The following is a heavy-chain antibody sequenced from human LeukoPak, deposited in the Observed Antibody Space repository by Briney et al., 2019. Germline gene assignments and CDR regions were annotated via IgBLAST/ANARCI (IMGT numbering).Heavy chain of an antibody. J-gene: IGHJ4*02. Sequence: SETLSLTCAVSGGSISSSNWWSWVRQPPGKGLEWIGEIYHSGSTNYNPSLKSRVTISVDKSKNQFSLKLSSVTAADTAVYYCARVRGTVTTDFDYWGQGTLVTVSS. D-gene: IGHD4-17*01. CDR2: IYHSGST. CDR3: ARVRGTVTTDFDY. V-gene: IGHV4-4*02. CDR1: GGSISSSNW.